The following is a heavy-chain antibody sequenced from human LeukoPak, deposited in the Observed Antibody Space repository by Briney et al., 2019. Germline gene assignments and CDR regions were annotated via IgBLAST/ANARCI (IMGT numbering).Heavy chain of an antibody. CDR1: GFTFSSYS. CDR2: ISGSGGST. Sequence: QSGGSLRLSCAGSGFTFSSYSFNWVRQAPGKGLEWVSAISGSGGSTYYADSVKGRFTISRDNSKNTLYLQMNSLRAEDTAVYYCAKAKQQLLLGPWGQGTLVTVSS. D-gene: IGHD6-13*01. J-gene: IGHJ5*02. CDR3: AKAKQQLLLGP. V-gene: IGHV3-23*01.